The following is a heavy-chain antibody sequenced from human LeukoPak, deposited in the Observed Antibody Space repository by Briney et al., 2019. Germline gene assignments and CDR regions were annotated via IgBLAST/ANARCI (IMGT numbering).Heavy chain of an antibody. Sequence: ASVKVSCKASGYTFTSYDINWVRQATGQGLQWMGWMNPNSGNTGYAQRFQGRVTMTRSTSISTAYMELSSLRSEDTAVYYCARTSWNDVYNWFDPWGQGTLVTVSS. CDR2: MNPNSGNT. J-gene: IGHJ5*02. V-gene: IGHV1-8*01. D-gene: IGHD1-1*01. CDR1: GYTFTSYD. CDR3: ARTSWNDVYNWFDP.